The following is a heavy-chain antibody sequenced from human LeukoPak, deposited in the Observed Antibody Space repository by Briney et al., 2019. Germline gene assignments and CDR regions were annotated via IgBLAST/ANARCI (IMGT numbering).Heavy chain of an antibody. CDR2: IYSGGTT. J-gene: IGHJ4*02. V-gene: IGHV3-53*01. D-gene: IGHD2/OR15-2a*01. CDR1: GFTVSSNY. CDR3: AKDNKARALDY. Sequence: GGSLRLSCAASGFTVSSNYMSWVRQAPGKGLEWISVIYSGGTTYYADSVKGRFTISRDNSKNTLYLQMNSLRAEDTAVYYCAKDNKARALDYWGQGTLVTVSS.